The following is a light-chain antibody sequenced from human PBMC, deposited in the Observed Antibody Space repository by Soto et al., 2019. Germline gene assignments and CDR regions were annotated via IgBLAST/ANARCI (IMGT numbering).Light chain of an antibody. CDR2: DAS. CDR3: QQRSNWPPVIT. V-gene: IGKV3-11*01. J-gene: IGKJ5*01. Sequence: EIVFTQSPATLSLSPGERATLSCRASQSFSSYLAWYQQKPGQAPRLLIYDASKRATGIPARFSGRGSGTDFTLTISSREPEDFAVYYCQQRSNWPPVITFGQGTRLEIK. CDR1: QSFSSY.